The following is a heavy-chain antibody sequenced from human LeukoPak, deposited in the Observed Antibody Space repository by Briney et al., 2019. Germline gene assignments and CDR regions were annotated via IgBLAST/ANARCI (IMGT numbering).Heavy chain of an antibody. CDR2: ISSSSSYI. Sequence: PGESLRLSCAASGFTFSSYSMNWVRQAPGKGLEWVSSISSSSSYIYYADSVKGRFTISRDNAKNSLYLQMNSLRAEDTAVYYCARVSMWGYSSRIDGGYAFDIWGQGTMVTVSS. CDR3: ARVSMWGYSSRIDGGYAFDI. J-gene: IGHJ3*02. D-gene: IGHD6-13*01. V-gene: IGHV3-21*01. CDR1: GFTFSSYS.